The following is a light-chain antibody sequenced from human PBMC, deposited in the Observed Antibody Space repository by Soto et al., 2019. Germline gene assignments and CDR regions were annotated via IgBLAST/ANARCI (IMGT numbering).Light chain of an antibody. CDR1: SSDVGGYNY. CDR3: SSYAGRNNFYV. J-gene: IGLJ1*01. V-gene: IGLV2-8*01. CDR2: EVT. Sequence: QSALTQPPSASGSPGQSVTISCTGTSSDVGGYNYVSWYQQHPGKAPKLIIYEVTKRPSGVPDRFSGSKAGNTASLTVSGLQAEYEADYYCSSYAGRNNFYVFGPGTKVTVL.